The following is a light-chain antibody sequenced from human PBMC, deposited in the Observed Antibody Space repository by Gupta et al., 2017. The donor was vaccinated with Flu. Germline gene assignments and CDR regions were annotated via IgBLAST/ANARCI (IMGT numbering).Light chain of an antibody. CDR2: RAS. V-gene: IGKV3-20*01. CDR3: QQYSSLFA. CDR1: QSVRSNF. J-gene: IGKJ5*01. Sequence: PGSLSVSLGERVTLSCRASQSVRSNFFAWYQQRPAQPPRLLFSRASNRTAVIPDRFGGGGAGTVFPLTSRRLEPEVFAVYYCQQYSSLFAFGHGTRLDIK.